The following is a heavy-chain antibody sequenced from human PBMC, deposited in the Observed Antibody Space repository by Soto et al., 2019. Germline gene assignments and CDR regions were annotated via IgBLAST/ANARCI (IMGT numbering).Heavy chain of an antibody. CDR3: TRGNRWELLLVPFDY. Sequence: GGSLRLSCTASGFTFGDYAMSWFRQAPGKGLEWVGFIRSKAYGGTTEYAASVKGRFTISRDDSKSIAYLQMNSLKTEDTAVYYCTRGNRWELLLVPFDYWGQGTLVTVSS. J-gene: IGHJ4*02. V-gene: IGHV3-49*03. CDR2: IRSKAYGGTT. D-gene: IGHD1-26*01. CDR1: GFTFGDYA.